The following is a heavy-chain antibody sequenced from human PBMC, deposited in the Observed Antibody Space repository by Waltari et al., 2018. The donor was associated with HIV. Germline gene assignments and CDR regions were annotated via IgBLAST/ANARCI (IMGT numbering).Heavy chain of an antibody. D-gene: IGHD3-10*01. CDR3: ASARETMGVDFDS. J-gene: IGHJ5*01. V-gene: IGHV1-69*08. Sequence: VQLVQSGAEVKKPGSSVKVSCTASGGALFSHTFNWVRQAPGQGLKWMGRAIPMFGTANYARKVQGRVTITANKSTTTAYMELNGLKIDDTAVYYCASARETMGVDFDSWGQGTLVTVS. CDR2: AIPMFGTA. CDR1: GGALFSHT.